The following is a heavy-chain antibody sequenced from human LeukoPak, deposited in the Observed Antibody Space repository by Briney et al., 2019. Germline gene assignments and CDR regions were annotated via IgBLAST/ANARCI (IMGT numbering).Heavy chain of an antibody. J-gene: IGHJ4*02. D-gene: IGHD4-11*01. V-gene: IGHV3-30*02. CDR2: IRYDANNK. Sequence: GGSLRLSCAASGFTFSSYGMHWVRQAPGKGLEWVAFIRYDANNKYYADSVKGRFTISRDNSKNPLYLQMTSLRAEDRAVYYCAKALLPMTTLTLFDYWGQGTLVTVSS. CDR1: GFTFSSYG. CDR3: AKALLPMTTLTLFDY.